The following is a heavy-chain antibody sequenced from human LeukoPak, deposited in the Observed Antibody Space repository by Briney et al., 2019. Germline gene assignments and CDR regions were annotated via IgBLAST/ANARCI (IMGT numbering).Heavy chain of an antibody. CDR1: GFFFSSYC. CDR2: ISGDGTNK. D-gene: IGHD3-3*01. Sequence: GGSLRLSCEASGFFFSSYCMHWVRQAPGKGLEWLAVISGDGTNKYYAESVKGRFTISRDNSKTTVLVQLNSLRVEDTAVYYCARCRENDFWSGSPVDHWGQGTLVTVSS. CDR3: ARCRENDFWSGSPVDH. V-gene: IGHV3-30-3*01. J-gene: IGHJ4*02.